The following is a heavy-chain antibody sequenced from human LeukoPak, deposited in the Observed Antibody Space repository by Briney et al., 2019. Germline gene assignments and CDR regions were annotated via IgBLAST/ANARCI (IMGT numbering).Heavy chain of an antibody. J-gene: IGHJ6*02. Sequence: GGSLKLSCAASGFTFSSYAMSWVRQAPGKGLEWVSAISGSGGSTYYADSVKGRFTISRDNSKNTLYLQMNSLRAEDTAVYYCAKLADTAMVDPYYYYGMDVWGQGTTVTVSS. CDR2: ISGSGGST. CDR3: AKLADTAMVDPYYYYGMDV. D-gene: IGHD5-18*01. CDR1: GFTFSSYA. V-gene: IGHV3-23*01.